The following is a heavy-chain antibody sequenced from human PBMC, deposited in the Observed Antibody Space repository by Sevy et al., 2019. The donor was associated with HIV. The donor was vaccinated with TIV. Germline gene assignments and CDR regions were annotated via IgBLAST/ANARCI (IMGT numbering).Heavy chain of an antibody. CDR1: GGSFSAYY. CDR3: ARGKPAIVRGVIKVGGYYYFDY. V-gene: IGHV4-34*01. CDR2: INHSGST. Sequence: SETLSLTCAVDGGSFSAYYWSWIRQPPGKGLEWIGEINHSGSTNYNPSLMTRVTISVDTSKNQFSLRLSSVTAADTAVYYCARGKPAIVRGVIKVGGYYYFDYWGHGTLVTVSS. J-gene: IGHJ4*01. D-gene: IGHD3-10*01.